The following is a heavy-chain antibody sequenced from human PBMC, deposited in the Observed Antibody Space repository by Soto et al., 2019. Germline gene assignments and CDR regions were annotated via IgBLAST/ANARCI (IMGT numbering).Heavy chain of an antibody. CDR1: GFTISSYG. J-gene: IGHJ4*02. D-gene: IGHD3-10*01. V-gene: IGHV3-30*18. CDR3: AKDRGRTKYLDY. CDR2: ISYDGNIE. Sequence: GGSLRLSCAASGFTISSYGMHWVRQAPGKGLEWVAAISYDGNIENYVDSVKGRFTISRESSKNTLYLQMNSLRAEDTAVYYCAKDRGRTKYLDYWGQGTLVTVSS.